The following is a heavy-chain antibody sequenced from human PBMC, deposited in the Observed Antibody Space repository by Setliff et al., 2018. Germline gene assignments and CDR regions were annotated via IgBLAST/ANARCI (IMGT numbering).Heavy chain of an antibody. Sequence: PSETLSLTCTVSGASINSGTYYWAWIRQPPGKGLEWIGRIHYSGTTYYNASLKSRVTMSVDTSKNQFSLKLSSVTATASAVYYCARERTGHLYYYYYMDVGGKGTTGTVSS. J-gene: IGHJ6*03. V-gene: IGHV4-39*07. CDR1: GASINSGTYY. CDR3: ARERTGHLYYYYYMDV. D-gene: IGHD7-27*01. CDR2: IHYSGTT.